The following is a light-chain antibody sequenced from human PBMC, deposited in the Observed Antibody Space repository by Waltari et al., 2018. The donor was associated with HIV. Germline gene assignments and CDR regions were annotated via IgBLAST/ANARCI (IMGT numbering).Light chain of an antibody. CDR3: ISYISSSSPV. J-gene: IGLJ3*02. CDR1: SFDIYGFNF. V-gene: IGLV2-14*01. Sequence: QSALTQPASVSGSPGTSITISCTGTSFDIYGFNFVSWFQNHPGKAPKFIIYEVSNRPSGVSDRFSGAKSGNTASLTISGLQPEDEAEYFCISYISSSSPVFGGGTKLTVL. CDR2: EVS.